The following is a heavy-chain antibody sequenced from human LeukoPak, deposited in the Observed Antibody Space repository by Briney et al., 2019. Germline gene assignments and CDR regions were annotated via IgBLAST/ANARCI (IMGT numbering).Heavy chain of an antibody. CDR2: ISYDGSNK. D-gene: IGHD5-18*01. Sequence: GGSLRLPCAASGFTFSSYGMHWVRQAPGKGLEWVAVISYDGSNKYYADSVKGRFTISRDNSKNTLYLQMNSLRAEDTAVYYCAKDKYAGYSYALDYWGQGTLVTVSS. V-gene: IGHV3-30*18. J-gene: IGHJ4*02. CDR3: AKDKYAGYSYALDY. CDR1: GFTFSSYG.